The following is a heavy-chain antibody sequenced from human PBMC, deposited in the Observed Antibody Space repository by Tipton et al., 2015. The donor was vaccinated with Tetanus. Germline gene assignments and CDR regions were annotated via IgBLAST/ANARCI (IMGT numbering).Heavy chain of an antibody. J-gene: IGHJ4*02. V-gene: IGHV4-39*07. D-gene: IGHD6-13*01. CDR2: VENGGTA. Sequence: TLSLTCTVSGDFITSTSYYWGWIRQAPGKGLEWIGAVENGGTAYYNPSLRSRVTISVNTSKNQFSLRLTSVTAADTAVYYCARGFGSNWYYFDYWGQGTLVTVSS. CDR3: ARGFGSNWYYFDY. CDR1: GDFITSTSYY.